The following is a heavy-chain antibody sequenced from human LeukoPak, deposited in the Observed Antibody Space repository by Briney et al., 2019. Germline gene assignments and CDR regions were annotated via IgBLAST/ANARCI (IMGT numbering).Heavy chain of an antibody. CDR3: ARHGGYSGYDPFDY. V-gene: IGHV5-51*01. CDR1: GYSFTNYW. CDR2: IYPGDSDI. Sequence: GGSLKVYFKCAGYSFTNYWIGWVRQMPGKGLEWMGIIYPGDSDIRYSPSFQGQVTISADKSISTAYLQWSSLKASDTAMYYCARHGGYSGYDPFDYWGQGTLVTVSS. D-gene: IGHD5-12*01. J-gene: IGHJ4*02.